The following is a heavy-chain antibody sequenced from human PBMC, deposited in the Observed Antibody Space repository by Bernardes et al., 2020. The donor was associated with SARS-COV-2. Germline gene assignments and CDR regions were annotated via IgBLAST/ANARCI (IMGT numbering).Heavy chain of an antibody. CDR3: ASGGFNWNYAFFDY. Sequence: GGSLRLSCAASGFSFSSNGMHWVRQAPGKGLEWVALISFVGRNIYYADSVKGRFTISRDNSKNTLYLQMNSLRVEDTAVYYCASGGFNWNYAFFDYWGQGTLVTVPS. CDR1: GFSFSSNG. J-gene: IGHJ4*02. V-gene: IGHV3-30*03. D-gene: IGHD1-7*01. CDR2: ISFVGRNI.